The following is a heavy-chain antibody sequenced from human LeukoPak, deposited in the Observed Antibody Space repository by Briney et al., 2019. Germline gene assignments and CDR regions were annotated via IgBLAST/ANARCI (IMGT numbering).Heavy chain of an antibody. CDR2: IIPILGIA. CDR3: ARDHSSGYYPDYFDY. Sequence: SVKVSCKASGGTFSSYTISWVRQAPGQGLEWMGRIIPILGIANYAQTFQGRVTITADKSTSTDYMELRRLRSEDTAVYYCARDHSSGYYPDYFDYWGQGTLVTVSS. V-gene: IGHV1-69*04. J-gene: IGHJ4*02. D-gene: IGHD3-22*01. CDR1: GGTFSSYT.